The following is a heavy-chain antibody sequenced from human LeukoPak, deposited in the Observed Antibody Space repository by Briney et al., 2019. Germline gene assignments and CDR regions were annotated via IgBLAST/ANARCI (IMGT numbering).Heavy chain of an antibody. CDR3: AKGGSRYCSSTSCRYFDY. Sequence: GGSLRLSCAASGFTFSSYAMNWVRQAPGKGLEWVSFISGSGDTTYYADSVKGRFTISRDNSKNTLYLQMNSLRAEDTAVYYCAKGGSRYCSSTSCRYFDYWGQGTLVTVSS. CDR2: ISGSGDTT. CDR1: GFTFSSYA. V-gene: IGHV3-23*01. D-gene: IGHD2-2*01. J-gene: IGHJ4*02.